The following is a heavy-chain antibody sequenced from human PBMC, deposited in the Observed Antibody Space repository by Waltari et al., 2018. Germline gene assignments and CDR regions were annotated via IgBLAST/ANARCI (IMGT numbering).Heavy chain of an antibody. D-gene: IGHD3-9*01. V-gene: IGHV1-69-2*01. J-gene: IGHJ5*02. CDR2: VDPADGKT. Sequence: EVQLVQSGAEVKKPGATVKISCKASGYIISNSYMHWMRQAPGKGLEWMGRVDPADGKTIYADKFQGRIIITTNRPTRTVFMEVTSLTSDDAAVYYCATSGMDLSGVTINWFDPWGQGTLLTVSS. CDR1: GYIISNSY. CDR3: ATSGMDLSGVTINWFDP.